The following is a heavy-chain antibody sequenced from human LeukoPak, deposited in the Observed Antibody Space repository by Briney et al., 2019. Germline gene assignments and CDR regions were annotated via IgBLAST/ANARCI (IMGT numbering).Heavy chain of an antibody. V-gene: IGHV3-48*01. CDR2: ISSSSTI. D-gene: IGHD6-6*01. Sequence: GGSLRLSCAASGFTFSSSYSMNWVRQAPGKGLEWVSYISSSSTIYYADSVKGRSTISRDNAKNSLYLQMNSLRAEDTAVYYCARGYSSSSGLDYWGQGTLVTVSS. CDR1: GFTFSSSYS. J-gene: IGHJ4*02. CDR3: ARGYSSSSGLDY.